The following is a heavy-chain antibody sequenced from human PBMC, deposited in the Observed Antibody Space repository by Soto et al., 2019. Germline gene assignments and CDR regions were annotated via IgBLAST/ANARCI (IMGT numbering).Heavy chain of an antibody. Sequence: QLQLQESGPGLVKPSETLSLTCTVSGGSISSSSYYWGWIRQPPGKGLEWIGSIYYSGSTYYNPSLKSRVTISVDTSKNQFSLKLSSVTAADTAVYYCARSMTLGSGWSGYWGQGTLVTVSS. CDR3: ARSMTLGSGWSGY. CDR1: GGSISSSSYY. J-gene: IGHJ4*02. CDR2: IYYSGST. D-gene: IGHD6-19*01. V-gene: IGHV4-39*01.